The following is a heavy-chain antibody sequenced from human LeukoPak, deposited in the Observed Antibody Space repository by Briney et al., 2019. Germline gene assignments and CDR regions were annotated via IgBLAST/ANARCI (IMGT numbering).Heavy chain of an antibody. CDR3: TREDWDFDS. J-gene: IGHJ4*02. CDR1: GFTFSSYW. Sequence: GGSLRLSCAASGFTFSSYWMSWVRQAPGKGLEWVANIKQDGSEKYYVDSVKGRFTISRDNAKNSLYLQMDSLKNEDTAVYYCTREDWDFDSWGQGTPVSVSS. CDR2: IKQDGSEK. D-gene: IGHD3/OR15-3a*01. V-gene: IGHV3-7*01.